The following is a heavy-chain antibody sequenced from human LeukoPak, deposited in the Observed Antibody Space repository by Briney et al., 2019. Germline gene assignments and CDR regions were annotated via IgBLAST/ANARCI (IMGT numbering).Heavy chain of an antibody. CDR3: ARAPPYQLPGDY. CDR2: INPNSGGT. CDR1: GYTFTGYY. V-gene: IGHV1-2*02. D-gene: IGHD2-2*01. Sequence: ASVKVSCKASGYTFTGYYMHWVRQAPGQGLEWIGWINPNSGGTNYAQKFQGRVTMTRDTSISTAYMELSRLRSDDTAVYYCARAPPYQLPGDYWGQGTLVTVSS. J-gene: IGHJ4*02.